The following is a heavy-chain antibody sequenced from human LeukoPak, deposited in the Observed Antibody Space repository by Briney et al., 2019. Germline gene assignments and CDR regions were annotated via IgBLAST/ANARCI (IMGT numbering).Heavy chain of an antibody. Sequence: GGSLRLSCAASGFTLSSYAMSWVRQAPGRGLEWVGRIRNKANSYTTEYAASVKGRFTISRDDSKNSLYLQMNSLKTEDTAVYYCVRAPSGSTYVDYWGQGTLVTVSS. CDR1: GFTLSSYA. J-gene: IGHJ4*02. V-gene: IGHV3-72*01. CDR2: IRNKANSYTT. D-gene: IGHD1-26*01. CDR3: VRAPSGSTYVDY.